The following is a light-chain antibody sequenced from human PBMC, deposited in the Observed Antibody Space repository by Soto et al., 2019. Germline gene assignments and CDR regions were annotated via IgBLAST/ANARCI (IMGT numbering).Light chain of an antibody. CDR2: AAS. CDR3: QQHADWPLT. CDR1: RSVGNN. J-gene: IGKJ4*01. V-gene: IGKV3-11*01. Sequence: EILFTQPPATLSLSPGERLTLSCRASRSVGNNLAWYQKTNGQAPGILIYAASTRDTGIPARFSGRGSGTDCTLTISRLEPEDFEVYYGQQHADWPLTFGGGTKVDIK.